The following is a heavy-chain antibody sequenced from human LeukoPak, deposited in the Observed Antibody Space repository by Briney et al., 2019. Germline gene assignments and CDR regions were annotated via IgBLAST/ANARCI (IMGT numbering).Heavy chain of an antibody. J-gene: IGHJ4*02. D-gene: IGHD6-13*01. CDR3: ARVWGSSWYFDY. CDR1: GGSISSSSYY. V-gene: IGHV4-61*02. Sequence: SETLSLTCTVSGGSISSSSYYWGWIRQPAGKGLEWIGRIYTSGSTNQNPSLKSRVTMSVDTSKNQFSLKLSSLTAADTAVYYCARVWGSSWYFDYWGQGTLVSVSS. CDR2: IYTSGST.